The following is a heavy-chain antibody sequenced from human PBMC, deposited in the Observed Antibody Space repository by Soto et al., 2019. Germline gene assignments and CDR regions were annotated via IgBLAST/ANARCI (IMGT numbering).Heavy chain of an antibody. CDR1: GFTFSSYG. CDR2: ISYDGSNK. D-gene: IGHD6-19*01. J-gene: IGHJ4*02. Sequence: QVQLVESGGGVVQPGRSLRLSCAASGFTFSSYGMHWVRQAPGKGLERVAVISYDGSNKYYADSVKGRFTISRDNSKNTLYLQMNSLRAEDTAVYYCAKDVLAQYSSGWMDYWGQGPLVTVSS. CDR3: AKDVLAQYSSGWMDY. V-gene: IGHV3-30*18.